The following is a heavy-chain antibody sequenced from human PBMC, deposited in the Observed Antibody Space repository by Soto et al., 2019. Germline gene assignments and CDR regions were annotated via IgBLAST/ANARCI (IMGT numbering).Heavy chain of an antibody. CDR2: IHNNVGT. D-gene: IGHD3-9*01. J-gene: IGHJ4*02. CDR1: GDSISSSSYY. CDR3: ASRYGPSEFDH. Sequence: QLQLQESGPGLVKSSETLSLTCSVSGDSISSSSYYWGWIRQSPGEGLERIVNIHNNVGTQYNPSLDSRVTISVDTSENQCSLRLTSVTAADTAVYYCASRYGPSEFDHWGQGSLVTVSS. V-gene: IGHV4-39*01.